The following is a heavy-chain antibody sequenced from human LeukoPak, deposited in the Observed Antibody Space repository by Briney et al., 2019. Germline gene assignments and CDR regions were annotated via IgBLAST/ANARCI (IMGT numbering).Heavy chain of an antibody. Sequence: GGSLRLSCAASGFTFSSYGMHWVRQAPGKGLEWVAVIWYDGSNKYYADSVKGRFTISRDNSKNTPYLQMNSLRAEDTAVYYCARDRFRTTVTASFDYWGQGTLVTVSS. V-gene: IGHV3-33*01. CDR1: GFTFSSYG. CDR3: ARDRFRTTVTASFDY. D-gene: IGHD4-17*01. J-gene: IGHJ4*02. CDR2: IWYDGSNK.